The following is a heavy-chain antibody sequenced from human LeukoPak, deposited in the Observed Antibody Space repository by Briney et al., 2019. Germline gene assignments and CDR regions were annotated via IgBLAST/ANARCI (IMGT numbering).Heavy chain of an antibody. V-gene: IGHV3-74*01. CDR1: GCTFMTYW. Sequence: PGGSLRLSCAASGCTFMTYWMHWVRQPPGKGLVWVSRISSDGSDTSYADSVKGRFTISRDNAKNTLYLQMNSLRAEDTAVYYCSTGSYGDYYFDHWGQGTPVTVSS. D-gene: IGHD4-17*01. CDR2: ISSDGSDT. CDR3: STGSYGDYYFDH. J-gene: IGHJ4*02.